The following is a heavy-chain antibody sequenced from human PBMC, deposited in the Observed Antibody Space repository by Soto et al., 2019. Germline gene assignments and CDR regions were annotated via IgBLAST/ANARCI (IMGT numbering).Heavy chain of an antibody. CDR2: ISYDGSNK. J-gene: IGHJ4*02. D-gene: IGHD4-17*01. V-gene: IGHV3-30-3*01. CDR3: ARDEATVTTIYYFDY. CDR1: GFTFSSYA. Sequence: QVQLVESGGGVVQPGRSLRLSCAASGFTFSSYAMHWVRQAPGKGLEWVAVISYDGSNKYYADSVKGRFTISRDNSKNTLYLQMNGLRAEDTAVYYCARDEATVTTIYYFDYWGQGTLVTVSS.